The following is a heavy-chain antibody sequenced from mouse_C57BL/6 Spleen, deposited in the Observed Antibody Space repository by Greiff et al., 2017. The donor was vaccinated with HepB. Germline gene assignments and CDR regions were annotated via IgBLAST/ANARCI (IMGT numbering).Heavy chain of an antibody. Sequence: VQLKESGPELVKPGASVKISCKASGYSFTGYYMNWVKQSPEKSLEWIGEINPSTGGTTYNQKFKAKATLTVDKSSSTAYMQLKSLTSEDSAVYYCARRGSHDAMDYWGQGTSVTVSS. CDR1: GYSFTGYY. CDR3: ARRGSHDAMDY. J-gene: IGHJ4*01. V-gene: IGHV1-42*01. D-gene: IGHD1-1*02. CDR2: INPSTGGT.